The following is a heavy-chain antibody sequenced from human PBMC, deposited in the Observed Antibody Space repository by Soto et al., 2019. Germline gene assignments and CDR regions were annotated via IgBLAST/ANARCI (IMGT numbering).Heavy chain of an antibody. V-gene: IGHV1-18*01. Sequence: ASVKVSCKASGYTFTSYGISWVRQAPGQGLEWMGWISAYNGNTNYAQKLQGRVTMTTDTSTSTAYMELRSLRSDDTAVYYCARVASGLVSYYYYYGMDVWGQGTTVTVSS. CDR2: ISAYNGNT. J-gene: IGHJ6*02. CDR1: GYTFTSYG. D-gene: IGHD6-6*01. CDR3: ARVASGLVSYYYYYGMDV.